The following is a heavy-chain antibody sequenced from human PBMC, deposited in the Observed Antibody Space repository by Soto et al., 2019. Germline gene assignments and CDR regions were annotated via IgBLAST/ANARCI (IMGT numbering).Heavy chain of an antibody. J-gene: IGHJ5*02. CDR3: ARDGGWKGDCSSTSCYENWFDP. D-gene: IGHD2-2*01. CDR1: GYTFTSYG. CDR2: ISAYNGNT. Sequence: ASVKVSCKASGYTFTSYGISWVRQAPGQGLEWMGWISAYNGNTNYAQKLQGRVTMTTDTSTSTAYLELRCLRSDAPAVYYCARDGGWKGDCSSTSCYENWFDPWGQGTLVTVSS. V-gene: IGHV1-18*01.